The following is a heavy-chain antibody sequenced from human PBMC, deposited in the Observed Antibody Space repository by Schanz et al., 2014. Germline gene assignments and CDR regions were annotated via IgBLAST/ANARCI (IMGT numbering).Heavy chain of an antibody. CDR3: AREGTVIRGLSGWFDP. Sequence: QVPLVQSGAEVKKPGASVKVSCKASGYTFTDYHIHWVRQAPGQGLEWMGRINPNSGGTNFAQKFQGRVTMTRDTSISTVYMELSRLRSDDTAVYYCAREGTVIRGLSGWFDPWGQGTLVTVSS. D-gene: IGHD3-10*01. CDR1: GYTFTDYH. V-gene: IGHV1-2*06. J-gene: IGHJ5*02. CDR2: INPNSGGT.